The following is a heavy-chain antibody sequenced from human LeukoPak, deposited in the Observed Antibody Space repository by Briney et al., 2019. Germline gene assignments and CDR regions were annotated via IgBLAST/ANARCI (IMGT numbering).Heavy chain of an antibody. CDR2: SQTTKPNSCTT. V-gene: IGHV3-72*01. CDR1: GFAITDHH. CDR3: VRVATTSSGWYHFDN. J-gene: IGHJ4*02. D-gene: IGHD6-13*01. Sequence: TGGSLRLSCAASGFAITDHHMAWVRQAPGKGMEWVGRSQTTKPNSCTTEYAASVKGRFTISRDDSKNSLYLQLNSLKTEDTAVYYCVRVATTSSGWYHFDNWGQGTLVTVSS.